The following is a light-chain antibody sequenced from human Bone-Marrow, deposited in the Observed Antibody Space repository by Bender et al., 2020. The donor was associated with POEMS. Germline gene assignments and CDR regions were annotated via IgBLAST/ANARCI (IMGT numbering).Light chain of an antibody. CDR2: RNN. CDR1: SSNIGSHY. Sequence: QSVLTQPPSASGTPGQRVTISCSGSSSNIGSHYVYWYQQLPGAAPTLLIYRNNLRPSGVPDRFSGSRSGTSASLAITGLQAEDEADYYCQSYDSSLSGWVFGGGTKLTVL. J-gene: IGLJ3*02. V-gene: IGLV1-47*01. CDR3: QSYDSSLSGWV.